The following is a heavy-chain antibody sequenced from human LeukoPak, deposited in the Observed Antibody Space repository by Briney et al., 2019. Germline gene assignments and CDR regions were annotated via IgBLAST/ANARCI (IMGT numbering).Heavy chain of an antibody. J-gene: IGHJ5*02. CDR2: ISGSGGST. D-gene: IGHD2-2*01. CDR3: AKDLDPCSSTSCSAHWFDP. V-gene: IGHV3-23*01. Sequence: GGSLRLSCAASGFTFSSYAMSWVRQAPGKGLEWVSAISGSGGSTYYADSVKGRFTISRDNSKNTLYLQMNSLRAEDTAVYYCAKDLDPCSSTSCSAHWFDPWGQGTLVTVSS. CDR1: GFTFSSYA.